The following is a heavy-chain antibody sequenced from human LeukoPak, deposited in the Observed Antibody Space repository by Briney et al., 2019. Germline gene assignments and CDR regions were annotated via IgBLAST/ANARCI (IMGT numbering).Heavy chain of an antibody. Sequence: ASVKVSPKASGYTFTSYGISWVRQAPGQGLEWMGWISAYNGNTNYAQKLQGRVTMTTDTSTSTAYMELRSLRSDDTAVYYCARDCSGGSCYSEAPHPHWFDPWGQGTLVTVSS. CDR2: ISAYNGNT. J-gene: IGHJ5*02. CDR1: GYTFTSYG. CDR3: ARDCSGGSCYSEAPHPHWFDP. D-gene: IGHD2-15*01. V-gene: IGHV1-18*04.